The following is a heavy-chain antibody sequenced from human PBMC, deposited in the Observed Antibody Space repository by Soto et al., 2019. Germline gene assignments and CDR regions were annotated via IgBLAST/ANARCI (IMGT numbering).Heavy chain of an antibody. CDR1: GGSFSGYY. V-gene: IGHV4-34*01. CDR2: INHSGST. Sequence: SETLSLTCAVYGGSFSGYYWSWIRQPPGKGLEWIGEINHSGSTNYNPSLKSRVTISVDTSKNQFSLKLSSVTAADTAVYYCARIAGLYSSSWRYFDYWGQGTLVTVSS. D-gene: IGHD6-13*01. J-gene: IGHJ4*02. CDR3: ARIAGLYSSSWRYFDY.